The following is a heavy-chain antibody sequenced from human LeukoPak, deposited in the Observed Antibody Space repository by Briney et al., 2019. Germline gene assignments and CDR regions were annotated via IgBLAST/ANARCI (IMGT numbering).Heavy chain of an antibody. V-gene: IGHV3-48*03. CDR3: ARDLSYCTITSCSYYYYGMDV. Sequence: PGGSLRLSCSASGFTFSSYEMNWVRQAPGKGLEWVSYISSSGGTIYYADSVKGRFTISRDNAKNSLYLQMNSLRAGDTAVYYCARDLSYCTITSCSYYYYGMDVWGQGTTVTVSS. CDR1: GFTFSSYE. CDR2: ISSSGGTI. D-gene: IGHD2-2*01. J-gene: IGHJ6*02.